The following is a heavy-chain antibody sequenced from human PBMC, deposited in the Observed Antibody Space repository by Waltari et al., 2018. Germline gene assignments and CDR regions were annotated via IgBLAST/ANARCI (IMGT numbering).Heavy chain of an antibody. J-gene: IGHJ4*02. CDR2: IYSGGRT. CDR1: GFTFSSSA. D-gene: IGHD4-4*01. CDR3: AKDLGDDYSIGWADY. V-gene: IGHV3-23*03. Sequence: EVQLLESGGGLVQPGGSLRLSCAASGFTFSSSAMSWVRQAPGKGLEWVSVIYSGGRTYYADSVKGRFTISRDNSKNTLYLQMNSLRAEDTAVYYCAKDLGDDYSIGWADYWGQGTLVTVSS.